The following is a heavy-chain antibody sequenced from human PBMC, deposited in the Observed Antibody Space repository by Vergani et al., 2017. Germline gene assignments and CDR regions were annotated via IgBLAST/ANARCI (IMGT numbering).Heavy chain of an antibody. Sequence: QVQLVQSGAEVKKPGASVKVSCKASGYTFTSYGIGWVRQAPGQGLEWMGWISAYNGNTNYAQKLQGRVTMTTDTSTSTAYMELRSLRSDDTAVYYCARRLGYCSSTSCFGWFDPWGQGTLVTVSS. CDR3: ARRLGYCSSTSCFGWFDP. V-gene: IGHV1-18*01. CDR2: ISAYNGNT. CDR1: GYTFTSYG. D-gene: IGHD2-2*01. J-gene: IGHJ5*02.